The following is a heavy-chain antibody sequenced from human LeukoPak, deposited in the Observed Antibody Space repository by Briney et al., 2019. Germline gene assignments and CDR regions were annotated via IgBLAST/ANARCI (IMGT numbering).Heavy chain of an antibody. CDR1: GYTLTELS. J-gene: IGHJ4*02. Sequence: ASVKVSGKVSGYTLTELSMHWVRQAPGKGLEWMGGFDPEDGETIYAQKFQGRVTMTEDTSTDTAYMELSSLRSEDTAVYYCATYIAVAGTGCFDYWGQGTLVTVSS. CDR2: FDPEDGET. V-gene: IGHV1-24*01. D-gene: IGHD6-19*01. CDR3: ATYIAVAGTGCFDY.